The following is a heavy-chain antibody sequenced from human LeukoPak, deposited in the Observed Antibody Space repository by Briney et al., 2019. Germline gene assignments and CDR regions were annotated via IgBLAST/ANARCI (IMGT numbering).Heavy chain of an antibody. J-gene: IGHJ4*02. CDR1: GFTFSSYA. D-gene: IGHD5-18*01. V-gene: IGHV3-23*01. Sequence: GGSLRLSCAASGFTFSSYAMSWVRQAPGKGLEWVSAISGSGRSTYYADSAKGRFTISRDNNKNSLYLQMNGLRTDDTGLYYCVKGRRRGYAYGTLESWGQGTLVTVSS. CDR3: VKGRRRGYAYGTLES. CDR2: ISGSGRST.